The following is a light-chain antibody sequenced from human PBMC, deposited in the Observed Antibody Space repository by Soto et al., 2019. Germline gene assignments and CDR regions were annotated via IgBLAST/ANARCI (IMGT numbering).Light chain of an antibody. J-gene: IGKJ2*01. CDR1: QSVRSTY. CDR3: QLYGSPPLYT. Sequence: EVVLTQSPGTLSLSQGERAALSCRASQSVRSTYLAWYQQKPGQAPRLLIYGASSRATGIQDRFSGSGSGTDVTLTISRLEPEDFAVYYCQLYGSPPLYTFGQGTKLEI. CDR2: GAS. V-gene: IGKV3-20*01.